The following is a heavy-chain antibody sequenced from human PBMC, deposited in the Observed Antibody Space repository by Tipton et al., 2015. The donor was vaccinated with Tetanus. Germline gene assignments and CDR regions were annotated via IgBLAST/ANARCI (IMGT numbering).Heavy chain of an antibody. D-gene: IGHD3-3*01. CDR3: ARRGFPSGVYFFDH. Sequence: VQLVQSGAEVKKPGESLRISCKASGYTFTTYWINWVRLMPGKGLEWMGTIDPSDSYTKYRPSFQGHVTLSIDKSTDTAYLQGSGLKASDAAIYYCARRGFPSGVYFFDHWGQGTQVTVSS. V-gene: IGHV5-10-1*01. J-gene: IGHJ4*01. CDR2: IDPSDSYT. CDR1: GYTFTTYW.